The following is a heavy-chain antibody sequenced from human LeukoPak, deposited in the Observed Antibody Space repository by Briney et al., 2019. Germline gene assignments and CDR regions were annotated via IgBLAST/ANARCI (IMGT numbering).Heavy chain of an antibody. Sequence: GGSLRLSCVASGFIFDNYALSWVRQAPGKGLEWVSGISGSADNTYYADSVKGRFTISRDISKNTVYLQMNNLRVDDTAVYYCAKGPKLGDGFHCDYWGQGTLVAVSS. J-gene: IGHJ4*02. CDR2: ISGSADNT. CDR1: GFIFDNYA. D-gene: IGHD5-24*01. CDR3: AKGPKLGDGFHCDY. V-gene: IGHV3-23*01.